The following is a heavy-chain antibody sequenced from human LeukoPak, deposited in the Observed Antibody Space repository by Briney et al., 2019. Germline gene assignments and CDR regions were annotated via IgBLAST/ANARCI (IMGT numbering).Heavy chain of an antibody. J-gene: IGHJ3*02. CDR1: GFTFSSYW. Sequence: PGGSLRLSCAASGFTFSSYWMHWVRQAPGKGLVWVSRINSDGSSTGYADSVKGRFTISRDNAKNTLYLQMNSLRAEDTAVYYCARSRYGDAFDIWGQGTMVTVSS. CDR2: INSDGSST. CDR3: ARSRYGDAFDI. V-gene: IGHV3-74*01. D-gene: IGHD4-17*01.